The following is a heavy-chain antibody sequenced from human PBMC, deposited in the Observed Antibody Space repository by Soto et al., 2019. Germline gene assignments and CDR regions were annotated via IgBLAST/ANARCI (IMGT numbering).Heavy chain of an antibody. CDR2: IIPIFGTA. CDR3: ARCYCSGGSCYSYFDY. CDR1: GGTFSSYA. V-gene: IGHV1-69*13. D-gene: IGHD2-15*01. Sequence: GASVKVSCKASGGTFSSYAISWVRQAPGQGLEWMGGIIPIFGTANYAQKFQGRVTITADESTSTAYMELSSLRSEDTAVYYCARCYCSGGSCYSYFDYWGQGTLVT. J-gene: IGHJ4*02.